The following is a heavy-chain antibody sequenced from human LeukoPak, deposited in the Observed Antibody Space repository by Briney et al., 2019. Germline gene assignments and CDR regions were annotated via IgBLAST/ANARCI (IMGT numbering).Heavy chain of an antibody. CDR2: IKSKTDGGTT. Sequence: PGGSLRLSCAASGFTFSNAWMSWVRQAPGKGLEWVGRIKSKTDGGTTDYAAPVKGRFTISRDDSKNTLYLQMNSLKTEDTAVYYCTTVGYYDFWSGYNLGRYYYYYMDVWGKGTTVTVSS. CDR1: GFTFSNAW. J-gene: IGHJ6*03. CDR3: TTVGYYDFWSGYNLGRYYYYYMDV. V-gene: IGHV3-15*01. D-gene: IGHD3-3*01.